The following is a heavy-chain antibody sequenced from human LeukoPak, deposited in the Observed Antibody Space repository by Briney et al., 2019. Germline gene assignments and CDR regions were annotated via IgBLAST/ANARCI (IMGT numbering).Heavy chain of an antibody. D-gene: IGHD5-12*01. CDR2: ISAYNGNT. V-gene: IGHV1-18*01. CDR3: ARYDIVATCLDY. CDR1: GYTFTSHG. Sequence: ASVKVSCKASGYTFTSHGISWVRQAPGQGLEWMGWISAYNGNTNYAQKLQGRVTMTTDTSTSTAYMELRSLRSDDTAVYYCARYDIVATCLDYWGQGTLVTVSS. J-gene: IGHJ4*02.